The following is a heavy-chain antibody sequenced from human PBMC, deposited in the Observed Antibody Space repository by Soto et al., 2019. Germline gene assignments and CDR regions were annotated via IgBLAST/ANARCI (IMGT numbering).Heavy chain of an antibody. Sequence: PGGSLRLSCAASGFTFSSYGMHWVRQAPGKGLEWVAVISYDGSNKYYADSVKGRFTISRDNSKNTLYLQMNSLRAEDTAVYYCAKDDGVWQQLVYYYYGMDVWGQGTTVTVSS. CDR3: AKDDGVWQQLVYYYYGMDV. D-gene: IGHD6-13*01. J-gene: IGHJ6*02. V-gene: IGHV3-30*18. CDR1: GFTFSSYG. CDR2: ISYDGSNK.